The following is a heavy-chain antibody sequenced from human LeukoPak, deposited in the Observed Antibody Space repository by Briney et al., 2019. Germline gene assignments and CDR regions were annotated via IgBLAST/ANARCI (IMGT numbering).Heavy chain of an antibody. CDR1: GGSISSSSYY. CDR3: ARRYSSSWSYYYYYGMDV. D-gene: IGHD6-13*01. V-gene: IGHV4-39*01. CDR2: IYYSGST. Sequence: PSETLSLTCTVSGGSISSSSYYWGWIRQPPGTGLEWIGSIYYSGSTYYNPSLKSRVTISVDTSKNQFSLKLSSVTAADTAVYYCARRYSSSWSYYYYYGMDVWGQGTTVTVSS. J-gene: IGHJ6*02.